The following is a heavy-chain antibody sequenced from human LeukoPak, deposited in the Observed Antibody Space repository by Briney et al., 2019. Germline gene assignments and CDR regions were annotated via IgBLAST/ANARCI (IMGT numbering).Heavy chain of an antibody. J-gene: IGHJ6*02. CDR1: GFTFSDYY. Sequence: GGSLRLSCAASGFTFSDYYMSWIRQAPGKGLEWVSYISNSGGATNYGDSVRGRFTISRDNSKNSLYLEMNSLRAEDTAVYYCARVATSYNYYGMDVWGQGTTVTVSS. CDR2: ISNSGGAT. D-gene: IGHD5-12*01. V-gene: IGHV3-11*04. CDR3: ARVATSYNYYGMDV.